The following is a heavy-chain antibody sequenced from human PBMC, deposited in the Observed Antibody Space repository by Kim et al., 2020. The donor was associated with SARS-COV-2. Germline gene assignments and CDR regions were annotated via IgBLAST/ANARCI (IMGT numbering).Heavy chain of an antibody. CDR1: GGSFSGYY. CDR2: INHSGST. D-gene: IGHD6-13*01. Sequence: SETLSLTCAVYGGSFSGYYWSWIRQPPGKGLEWIGEINHSGSTNYNPSLKSRVTISVDTSKNQFSLKLSSVTAADTAVYYCARGPVLYSSSWGRGDYYGMDVWGQGTTVTVSS. V-gene: IGHV4-34*01. CDR3: ARGPVLYSSSWGRGDYYGMDV. J-gene: IGHJ6*02.